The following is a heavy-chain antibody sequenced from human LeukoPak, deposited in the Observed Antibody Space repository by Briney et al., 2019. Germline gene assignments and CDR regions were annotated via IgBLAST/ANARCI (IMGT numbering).Heavy chain of an antibody. D-gene: IGHD3-10*01. J-gene: IGHJ5*02. V-gene: IGHV1-2*02. Sequence: GASVKVSCKASGYTFTGYYMHWVRQAPGQGLEWMGWINPNSGGTNYAQKFQGRVTMTRDTSISTAYMELSRLRSDDTAVYYCARDSGGYYGSGSLGFDPWGQGTLGTVSS. CDR1: GYTFTGYY. CDR3: ARDSGGYYGSGSLGFDP. CDR2: INPNSGGT.